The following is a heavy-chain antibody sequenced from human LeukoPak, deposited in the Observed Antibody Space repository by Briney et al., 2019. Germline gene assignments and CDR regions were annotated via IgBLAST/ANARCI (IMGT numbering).Heavy chain of an antibody. CDR1: GFTFSSYA. V-gene: IGHV3-23*01. CDR3: AKDSTYYYVSSGYYHNWFDP. D-gene: IGHD3-22*01. Sequence: QTGGSLRLSCAASGFTFSSYAMSWVRQAPGKGLEWVSAISGSGGSTYYADSVKGRFTISRDNSKNTLYLQMNSLRAEDTAVYYCAKDSTYYYVSSGYYHNWFDPWGQGTLVTVSS. CDR2: ISGSGGST. J-gene: IGHJ5*02.